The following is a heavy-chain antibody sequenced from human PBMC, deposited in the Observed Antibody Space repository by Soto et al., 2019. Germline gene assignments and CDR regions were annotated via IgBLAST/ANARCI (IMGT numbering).Heavy chain of an antibody. J-gene: IGHJ3*02. CDR2: IKSNSGGT. CDR3: ARGGYEAGRLGHLDALDI. D-gene: IGHD6-6*01. Sequence: ASVKFSCKASGYTFTDYYMHWVRQAPGQGLEWMGWIKSNSGGTNYAQRFQGRVTMTRDTSITTAYLDLSRLTSDDTALYYCARGGYEAGRLGHLDALDIWGQGTMVTVS. V-gene: IGHV1-2*02. CDR1: GYTFTDYY.